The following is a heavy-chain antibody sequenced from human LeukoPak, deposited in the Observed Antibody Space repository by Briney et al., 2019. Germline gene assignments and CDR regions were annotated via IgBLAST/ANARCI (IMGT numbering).Heavy chain of an antibody. J-gene: IGHJ4*02. CDR2: IYYSGSA. V-gene: IGHV4-59*01. Sequence: SETLSLTCSVSGGSIFADYWSWIRHPPRKGLEWIGYIYYSGSANYNPSLKSRITISVDTSKNKFSLRLRSVTAADTAIYYCARRTGSYFGQFDSWGQGTLVTVSS. CDR3: ARRTGSYFGQFDS. D-gene: IGHD3-10*01. CDR1: GGSIFADY.